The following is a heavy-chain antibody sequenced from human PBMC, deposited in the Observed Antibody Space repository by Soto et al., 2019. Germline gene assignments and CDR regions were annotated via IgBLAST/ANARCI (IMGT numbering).Heavy chain of an antibody. CDR3: ARGISLIMAAPGY. J-gene: IGHJ4*02. D-gene: IGHD3-22*01. V-gene: IGHV1-18*04. CDR1: GYTFRNYA. CDR2: VSPYNCNA. Sequence: ASVKVSCKTSGYTFRNYAISWVRQTPGQGLEWMGWVSPYNCNANYTQKFQGRVTMTTDTSTATAHMELTSLRSDDTAMYYCARGISLIMAAPGYWGQGTLVTVS.